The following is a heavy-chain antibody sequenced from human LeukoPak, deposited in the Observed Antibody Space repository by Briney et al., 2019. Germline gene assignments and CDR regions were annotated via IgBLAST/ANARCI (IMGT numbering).Heavy chain of an antibody. CDR2: IYHSGST. J-gene: IGHJ6*03. CDR1: GGSISNYY. CDR3: ARSQAETITYYYYYYMDV. Sequence: SETLSLTCTVSGGSISNYYWSWIRQPPGKGLEWIGYIYHSGSTKYNPSLKSRVTISVDTSKNQFSLELSSVTAADTAVYYCARSQAETITYYYYYYMDVWGKGTTVTVSS. V-gene: IGHV4-59*01. D-gene: IGHD1-14*01.